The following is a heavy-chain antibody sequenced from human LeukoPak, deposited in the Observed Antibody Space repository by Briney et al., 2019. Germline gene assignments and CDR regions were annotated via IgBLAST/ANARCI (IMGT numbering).Heavy chain of an antibody. V-gene: IGHV1-2*02. CDR1: GYTFTGYY. D-gene: IGHD3-10*01. Sequence: ASVKVSCKASGYTFTGYYMRWVRQAPGQGLEWMGWINPNSGGTNYAQKFQGRVTMTRDTSISTAYMELSRLRSDHTAVYYCARVWFGELLPFDYWGQGTLVTVSS. CDR2: INPNSGGT. CDR3: ARVWFGELLPFDY. J-gene: IGHJ4*02.